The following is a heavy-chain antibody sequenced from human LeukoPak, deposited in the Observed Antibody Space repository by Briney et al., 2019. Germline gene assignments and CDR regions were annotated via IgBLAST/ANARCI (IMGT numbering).Heavy chain of an antibody. CDR3: ARGAPYSSGWYYFDY. CDR2: ISYDGSNK. CDR1: GFIFSSYW. D-gene: IGHD6-19*01. V-gene: IGHV3-30*03. Sequence: GGSLRLSCAASGFIFSSYWMSWVRQAPGKGLEWVAVISYDGSNKYYADSVKGRFTISRDNSKNTLYLQMNSLRAEDTAVYYCARGAPYSSGWYYFDYWGQGTLVTVSS. J-gene: IGHJ4*02.